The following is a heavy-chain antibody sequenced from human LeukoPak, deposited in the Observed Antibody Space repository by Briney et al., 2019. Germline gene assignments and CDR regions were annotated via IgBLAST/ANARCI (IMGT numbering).Heavy chain of an antibody. V-gene: IGHV4-39*01. J-gene: IGHJ3*02. CDR2: IHYTGNT. Sequence: PSETLSLTCTVSGGSISNFWGWIRQPPGKGLEWIGSIHYTGNTHYNSSLKSRVTMSVDTSKNQFSLKLSSMTAADTAVYYCARVFSLGAFDIWGQGTMVSVSS. CDR1: GGSISNF. D-gene: IGHD3-16*01. CDR3: ARVFSLGAFDI.